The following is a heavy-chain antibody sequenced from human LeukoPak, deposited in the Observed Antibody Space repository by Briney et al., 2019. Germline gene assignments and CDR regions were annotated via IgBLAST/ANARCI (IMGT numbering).Heavy chain of an antibody. V-gene: IGHV3-74*01. D-gene: IGHD1-20*01. CDR3: LRDLNWSLDQ. CDR2: IKSDGITI. CDR1: GFTFSTYP. J-gene: IGHJ4*02. Sequence: GGSLRLSCAASGFTFSTYPMNWVRQAPGKGLVWVSRIKSDGITITYADSVKGRFTISRDNAKNTLYLQMNSLRAEDTAVYYCLRDLNWSLDQWGQGTLVTVSS.